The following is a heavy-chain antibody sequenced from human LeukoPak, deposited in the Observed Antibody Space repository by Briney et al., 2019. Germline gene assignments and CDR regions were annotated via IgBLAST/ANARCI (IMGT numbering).Heavy chain of an antibody. D-gene: IGHD4-23*01. CDR2: IYSGGST. J-gene: IGHJ4*02. Sequence: GGSLRLSCAASGFTVSSNYMSWVRQAPGKGLEWVSVIYSGGSTYYADSVKGRFTISRDNSKNTLYLQMNSLRAEDTAVYYCARDDHGGNPPFDYWGQGTLVTVSS. CDR1: GFTVSSNY. V-gene: IGHV3-53*01. CDR3: ARDDHGGNPPFDY.